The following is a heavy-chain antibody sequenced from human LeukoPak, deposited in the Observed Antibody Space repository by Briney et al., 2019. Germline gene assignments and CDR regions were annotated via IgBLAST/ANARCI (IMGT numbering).Heavy chain of an antibody. V-gene: IGHV3-23*01. CDR2: ISGSGGST. J-gene: IGHJ6*03. Sequence: PGGSLRLSCAASGFTFSSYAMSWVRQAPGKGLEWVSAISGSGGSTYYADSVKGRFTISRDNSKNTLYLQMNSLRAEDTAVYYCARERAVTTNRYYYMDVWGKGTTVTVSS. D-gene: IGHD4-17*01. CDR3: ARERAVTTNRYYYMDV. CDR1: GFTFSSYA.